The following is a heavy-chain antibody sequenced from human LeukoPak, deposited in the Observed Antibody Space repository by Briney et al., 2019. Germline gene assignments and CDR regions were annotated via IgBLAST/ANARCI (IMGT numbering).Heavy chain of an antibody. Sequence: PGGSLRLSCAASGFTFSTYAVNWVRQAPGKGLEWVSTISGSGDSTYYADSVKGRFTISRDNAKNSLYLQMNSLRAEDTAVYYCARPRNPGYCSGGSCYSYYWGQGTLVTVSS. D-gene: IGHD2-15*01. V-gene: IGHV3-23*01. CDR3: ARPRNPGYCSGGSCYSYY. CDR2: ISGSGDST. J-gene: IGHJ4*02. CDR1: GFTFSTYA.